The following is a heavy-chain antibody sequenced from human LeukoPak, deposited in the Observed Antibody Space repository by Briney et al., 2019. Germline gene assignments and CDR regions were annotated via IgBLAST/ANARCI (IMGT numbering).Heavy chain of an antibody. J-gene: IGHJ1*01. CDR3: AKDDDWGRYKH. Sequence: GGSLRLSCAASGFTFSSYGMNWVRQAPGKGLEWVSGISGSGGSTYYADSVRGRFTISRDNFKNTLSLQVNSLRAEDTAMYYCAKDDDWGRYKHWGQGTLVTVSS. CDR2: ISGSGGST. D-gene: IGHD3-16*01. V-gene: IGHV3-23*01. CDR1: GFTFSSYG.